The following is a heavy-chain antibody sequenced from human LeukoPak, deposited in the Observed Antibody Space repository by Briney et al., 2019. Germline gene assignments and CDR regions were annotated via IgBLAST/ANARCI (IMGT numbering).Heavy chain of an antibody. D-gene: IGHD6-19*01. V-gene: IGHV4-59*08. CDR2: AYYSGST. Sequence: SETLSLTCSVFDGSISNYYWSWIRQPPGKGLEWIGYAYYSGSTTYNPSLESRVTISVDTSKNQFSLKLTAVTAADTAVYYCARWYSSGWAFDYWGQGTLVTVSS. CDR3: ARWYSSGWAFDY. J-gene: IGHJ4*02. CDR1: DGSISNYY.